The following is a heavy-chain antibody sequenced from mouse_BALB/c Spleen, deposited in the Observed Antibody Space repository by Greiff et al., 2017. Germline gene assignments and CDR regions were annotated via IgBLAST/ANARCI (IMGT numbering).Heavy chain of an antibody. CDR1: GFSLSTSGMG. D-gene: IGHD1-1*01. CDR2: IWWDDDK. J-gene: IGHJ4*01. Sequence: QVTLKVSGPGILQPSQTLSLTCSFSGFSLSTSGMGVGWIRQPSGKGLEWLAHIWWDDDKRYNPALKSRLTISKDTSSNQVFLKIASVDTADTATYYCARMGTTVVAPYYYAMDYWGQGTSVTVSS. V-gene: IGHV8-8*01. CDR3: ARMGTTVVAPYYYAMDY.